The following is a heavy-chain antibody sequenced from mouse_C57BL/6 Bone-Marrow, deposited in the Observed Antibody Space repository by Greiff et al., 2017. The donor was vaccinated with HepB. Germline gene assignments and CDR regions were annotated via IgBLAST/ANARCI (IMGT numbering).Heavy chain of an antibody. CDR3: ARGPY. V-gene: IGHV5-16*01. Sequence: EVQVVESEGGLVQPGSSMKLSCTASGFTFSDYYMAWVRQVPEKGLEWVANINYDGSSTYYLDSLKSRFIISRDNAKNILYLQMSSLKSEDTATYYCARGPYWGQGTTLTVSS. CDR1: GFTFSDYY. CDR2: INYDGSST. J-gene: IGHJ2*01.